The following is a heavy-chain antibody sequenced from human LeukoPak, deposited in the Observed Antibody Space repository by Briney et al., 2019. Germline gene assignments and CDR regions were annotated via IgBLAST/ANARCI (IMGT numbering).Heavy chain of an antibody. CDR1: GFTFGDYT. CDR3: AKGAASPIRAYYYYYMDV. V-gene: IGHV3-43*01. Sequence: GGSLRLSCAASGFTFGDYTMHWVRQAPGKGLEWVSLISWDGGSTYYADSVKGRFTISRDNSKNSLYLQMNSLRTEDTALYYCAKGAASPIRAYYYYYMDVWGKGTTVTVSS. CDR2: ISWDGGST. D-gene: IGHD4-17*01. J-gene: IGHJ6*03.